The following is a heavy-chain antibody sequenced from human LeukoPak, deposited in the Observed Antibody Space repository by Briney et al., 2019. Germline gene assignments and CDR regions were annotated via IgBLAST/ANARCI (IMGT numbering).Heavy chain of an antibody. D-gene: IGHD3-22*01. Sequence: GGSLRLSCAASGFTFSSYWMHWARQPPGKGLVWVSRINSDGTTTTYADSVKGRFTISRDNSKNTLYLQMNSLRAEDTAVYYCAKEKGYYYDSSGFWGQGTLVTVSS. J-gene: IGHJ4*02. CDR3: AKEKGYYYDSSGF. V-gene: IGHV3-74*01. CDR2: INSDGTTT. CDR1: GFTFSSYW.